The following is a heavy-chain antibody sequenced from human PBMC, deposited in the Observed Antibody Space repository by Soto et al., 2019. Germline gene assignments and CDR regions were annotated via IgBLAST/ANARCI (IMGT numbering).Heavy chain of an antibody. Sequence: GESLKISCKGSGYSFTSYWISWVRQMPGKGLEWMGRTDPSDSYTNYSPSFQGHVTISADKSISTAYLQWSSLKASDTAMYYCARQTRIAVAGTYYFDYWGQGTLVTVSS. V-gene: IGHV5-10-1*01. D-gene: IGHD6-19*01. CDR2: TDPSDSYT. CDR3: ARQTRIAVAGTYYFDY. J-gene: IGHJ4*02. CDR1: GYSFTSYW.